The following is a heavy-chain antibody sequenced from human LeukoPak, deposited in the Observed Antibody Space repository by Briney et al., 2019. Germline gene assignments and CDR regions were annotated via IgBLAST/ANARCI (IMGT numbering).Heavy chain of an antibody. J-gene: IGHJ4*02. Sequence: SETLSLTCAVTGNSISSGYYWGWIRQPPGKGLEWIGSIYHIGSTYYNPSLKSRVTISVDTSKNHFSLNLSSVTAADMAVYYCARGHSGYDSFDYWGQGTLVTVSS. D-gene: IGHD5-12*01. V-gene: IGHV4-38-2*01. CDR1: GNSISSGYY. CDR2: IYHIGST. CDR3: ARGHSGYDSFDY.